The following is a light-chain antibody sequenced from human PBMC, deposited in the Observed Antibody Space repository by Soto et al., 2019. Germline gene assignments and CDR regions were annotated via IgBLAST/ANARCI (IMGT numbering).Light chain of an antibody. J-gene: IGKJ2*01. V-gene: IGKV3-15*01. CDR2: ETS. CDR3: QQYHIWYT. CDR1: QSVSTH. Sequence: EIVVTQFPATLSVSPGERATLSCRTSQSVSTHLAWFQQRPGQAPRLLIYETSTRATGVPARFTGSGSETEFTHTISSLQSEDFAVYYCQQYHIWYTFGQGTELEIK.